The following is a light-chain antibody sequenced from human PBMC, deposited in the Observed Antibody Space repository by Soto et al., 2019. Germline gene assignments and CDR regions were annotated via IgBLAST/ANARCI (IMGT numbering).Light chain of an antibody. V-gene: IGKV3-20*01. CDR2: GAS. CDR3: QQYGSSIT. CDR1: RIVSSN. J-gene: IGKJ5*01. Sequence: IVMTQTQVTLSVSLGERDTLCFWAMRIVSSNLAWYQQKAGQAPRLLIYGASNRATGIPDRFSGSGSGTDFTLTISRLEPEDSAVYYCQQYGSSITFGQGTRLEIK.